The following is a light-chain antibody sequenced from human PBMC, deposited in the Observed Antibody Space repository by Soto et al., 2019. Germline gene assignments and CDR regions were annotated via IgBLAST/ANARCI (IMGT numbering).Light chain of an antibody. J-gene: IGKJ4*01. CDR3: QQTNSYPST. V-gene: IGKV1-13*02. CDR2: GAS. CDR1: QGISSS. Sequence: AIQLTQSPSSLSASVGDRVTITCRASQGISSSLAWYQQKPGKAPKLLIYGASILQSGVPSGFSGSGFGTDFTLTISSLQAEDFAIYFCQQTNSYPSTFGGGTRVEI.